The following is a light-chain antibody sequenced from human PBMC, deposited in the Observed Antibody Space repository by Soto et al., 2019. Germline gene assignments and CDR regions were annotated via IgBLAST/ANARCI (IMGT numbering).Light chain of an antibody. CDR2: DAS. Sequence: DIQMTQSPSTLSASVGDRVTITCRASQSISSWLAWYQHKPGKAPKLLIYDASSLESGVPSRFSGSGSGTEFTLTISSLQPDDFAPYYCQQYNSYPWTFGQGTKVDIK. CDR1: QSISSW. V-gene: IGKV1-5*01. CDR3: QQYNSYPWT. J-gene: IGKJ1*01.